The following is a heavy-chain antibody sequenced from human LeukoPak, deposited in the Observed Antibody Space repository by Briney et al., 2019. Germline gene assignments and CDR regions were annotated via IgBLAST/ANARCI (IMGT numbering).Heavy chain of an antibody. Sequence: GGSLRLSCAASEFTFSSHQMRWVRHAPGKGLEWVAKITQDGSEKYYMDSVKGRFIISRDNGKNSLYLQMNSLRVEDTAVYYCARDWRQDNAFDLWGQGTMVTVSS. V-gene: IGHV3-7*01. CDR1: EFTFSSHQ. CDR3: ARDWRQDNAFDL. D-gene: IGHD2-15*01. CDR2: ITQDGSEK. J-gene: IGHJ3*01.